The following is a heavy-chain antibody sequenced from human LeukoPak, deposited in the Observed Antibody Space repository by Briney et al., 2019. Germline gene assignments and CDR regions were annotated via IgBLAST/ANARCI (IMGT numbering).Heavy chain of an antibody. Sequence: PGRSLRLSCAASGFTFSSYAMHWVRQAPGKGLEWVAVISYDGSNKYYADSVKGRFTISRDNSKNTLYLQMNSLRAEDTAVYYCARATYYYGSGSYRTRNDYWGQGTLVTVSS. V-gene: IGHV3-30-3*01. J-gene: IGHJ4*02. CDR3: ARATYYYGSGSYRTRNDY. CDR2: ISYDGSNK. D-gene: IGHD3-10*01. CDR1: GFTFSSYA.